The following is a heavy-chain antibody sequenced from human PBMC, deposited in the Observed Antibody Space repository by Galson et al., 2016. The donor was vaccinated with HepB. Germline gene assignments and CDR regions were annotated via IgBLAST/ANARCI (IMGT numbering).Heavy chain of an antibody. CDR2: INPSGGYT. V-gene: IGHV1-46*01. J-gene: IGHJ4*02. CDR1: GYTFTSYY. CDR3: ARDSQFLEWLFGY. Sequence: SVKVSCKASGYTFTSYYIHWVRQAPGQGLEWMGIINPSGGYTNYAQKFQGRVTMTRDTSTSTVYMELSSLRSEDTAVYYCARDSQFLEWLFGYWGQGTLVTVSS. D-gene: IGHD3-3*01.